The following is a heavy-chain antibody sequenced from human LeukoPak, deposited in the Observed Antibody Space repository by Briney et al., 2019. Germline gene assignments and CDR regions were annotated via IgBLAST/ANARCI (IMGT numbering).Heavy chain of an antibody. D-gene: IGHD2-15*01. CDR2: IYYSGST. CDR1: GGSISSGGYY. V-gene: IGHV4-31*03. Sequence: SQTLSLTCTVSGGSISSGGYYWSWIRQHPGKGLEWIGYIYYSGSTYYNPSLKSRVTISVDTSKNQFSLKLSSVTAADTAVYYCAREGECSGGSCYSYGWFDPWGQGTLVIVSS. CDR3: AREGECSGGSCYSYGWFDP. J-gene: IGHJ5*02.